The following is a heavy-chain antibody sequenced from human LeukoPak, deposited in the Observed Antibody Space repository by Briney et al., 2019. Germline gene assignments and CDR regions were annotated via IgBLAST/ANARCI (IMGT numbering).Heavy chain of an antibody. J-gene: IGHJ4*02. CDR3: ARALYYDILTGYSTYYFDY. CDR2: IYPGDSDT. Sequence: GESLKISCKASGFSLTNYWIGWVRQMPGKGLEWMGIIYPGDSDTRYSPSFQGQVTISADKSISTAYLQWSSLKASDTAMYYCARALYYDILTGYSTYYFDYWGQGTLVTVSS. CDR1: GFSLTNYW. D-gene: IGHD3-9*01. V-gene: IGHV5-51*01.